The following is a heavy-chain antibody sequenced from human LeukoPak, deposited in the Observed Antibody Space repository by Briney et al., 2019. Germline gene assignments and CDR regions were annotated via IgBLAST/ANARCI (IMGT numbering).Heavy chain of an antibody. CDR1: GYSFTSYW. D-gene: IGHD3-10*01. CDR2: IYPGDSDT. Sequence: GESLKISCKGSGYSFTSYWIGRVRQMPGKGVEWMGIIYPGDSDTRYSPSFQGQVTISADKSISTAYLQWSSLKAPDTAMYYCARPSYGSGSYGGSFDYWGQGTLVTVSS. CDR3: ARPSYGSGSYGGSFDY. J-gene: IGHJ4*02. V-gene: IGHV5-51*01.